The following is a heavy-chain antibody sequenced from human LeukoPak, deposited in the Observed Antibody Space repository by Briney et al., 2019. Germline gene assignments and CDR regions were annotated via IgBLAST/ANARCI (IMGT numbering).Heavy chain of an antibody. CDR3: ARMGDSSGWYYFDY. Sequence: GSSVKVSCKASGGTFSSYAISWVRQAPGQGLEWMGGIIPIFGTANYAQRFQGRVTITADKSTSTAYMELSSLRSEDTAVYYCARMGDSSGWYYFDYWGQGTLVTVSS. D-gene: IGHD6-19*01. J-gene: IGHJ4*02. CDR1: GGTFSSYA. V-gene: IGHV1-69*06. CDR2: IIPIFGTA.